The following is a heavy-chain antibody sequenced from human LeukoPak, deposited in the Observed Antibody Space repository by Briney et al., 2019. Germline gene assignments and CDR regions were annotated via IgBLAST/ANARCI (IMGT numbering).Heavy chain of an antibody. J-gene: IGHJ4*02. CDR2: FDPEAGKT. D-gene: IGHD2-21*01. CDR1: GYTFTSYG. CDR3: ATDMVGYCGGVTCYSEAY. Sequence: ASVKVSCKASGYTFTSYGISWVRQAPGQGLEWMGGFDPEAGKTMYAEKLDGRLTVTDDTSTDTAYMQLSSLRLEDTAVYYCATDMVGYCGGVTCYSEAYWGQGTLVTVSS. V-gene: IGHV1-24*01.